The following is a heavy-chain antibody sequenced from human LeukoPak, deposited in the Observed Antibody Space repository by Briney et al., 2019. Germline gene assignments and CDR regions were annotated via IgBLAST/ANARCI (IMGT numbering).Heavy chain of an antibody. CDR1: GGSISSYY. Sequence: PSETLSLTCTVSGGSISSYYWSWIRQPPGKGLEWIGYIYYNGTTYYNPSLRSRVTISVDTSKNRFSLKLSSVTAADTAVYYCARDGARSIAVAGRPFDYWGQGTLVTVSS. J-gene: IGHJ4*02. V-gene: IGHV4-59*12. D-gene: IGHD6-19*01. CDR3: ARDGARSIAVAGRPFDY. CDR2: IYYNGTT.